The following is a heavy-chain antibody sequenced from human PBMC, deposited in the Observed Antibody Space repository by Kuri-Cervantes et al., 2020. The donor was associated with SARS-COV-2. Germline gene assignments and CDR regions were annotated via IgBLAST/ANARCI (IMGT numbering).Heavy chain of an antibody. D-gene: IGHD1-26*01. CDR1: GGSISSSSYY. J-gene: IGHJ4*02. CDR3: ARGRVEEWELPLDY. V-gene: IGHV4-39*07. Sequence: SETLSLTCTVSGGSISSSSYYWGWIRQPPGKGLEWIGSIYYSGSTYYNPSLKSRVTISVDTSKNQFSLKLSSVTAADTAVYYCARGRVEEWELPLDYWGQGTLVTVSS. CDR2: IYYSGST.